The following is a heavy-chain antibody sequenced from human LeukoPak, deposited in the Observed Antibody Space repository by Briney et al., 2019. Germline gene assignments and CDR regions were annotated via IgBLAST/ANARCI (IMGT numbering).Heavy chain of an antibody. CDR1: GGSFSGYH. J-gene: IGHJ4*02. CDR3: ARGQLERGLDY. D-gene: IGHD1-1*01. CDR2: INHSGST. Sequence: PSETLSLTCAVYGGSFSGYHWSWIRQPPGKGLEWIGEINHSGSTNYNPSLKSRVTISVDTSKNQFSLKLSSVTAADTAVYYCARGQLERGLDYWGQGTLVTVPS. V-gene: IGHV4-34*01.